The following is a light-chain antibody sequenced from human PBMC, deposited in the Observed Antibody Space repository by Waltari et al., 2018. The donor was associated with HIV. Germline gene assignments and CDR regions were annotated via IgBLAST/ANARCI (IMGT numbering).Light chain of an antibody. CDR2: DVS. CDR1: RPDLGGSEY. Sequence: QSALTQPASVSGSPGLSSTISCTVPRPDLGGSEYVSWYQQHPGKAPKLMIYDVSNRPAGVSNRFSGSNSGNAASLTISVLQAGDVADYYCSSYTTGSNLIFGAGTKLTVL. V-gene: IGLV2-14*03. J-gene: IGLJ2*01. CDR3: SSYTTGSNLI.